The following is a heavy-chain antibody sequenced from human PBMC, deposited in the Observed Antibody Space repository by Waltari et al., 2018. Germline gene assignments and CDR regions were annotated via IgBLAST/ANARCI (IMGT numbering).Heavy chain of an antibody. CDR2: IYWNDDK. J-gene: IGHJ4*02. CDR1: GFSLSTSGVG. V-gene: IGHV2-5*01. CDR3: AHRLVRRGYSYGYDYFDY. Sequence: QITLKESGPTLVKPTQTLTLTCTFSGFSLSTSGVGVGWIRQPPGKALEWLALIYWNDDKRYSPSLKSRLTITKDTSKNQVVLTMTHMDPVDTATYYCAHRLVRRGYSYGYDYFDYWGQGTLVTVSS. D-gene: IGHD5-18*01.